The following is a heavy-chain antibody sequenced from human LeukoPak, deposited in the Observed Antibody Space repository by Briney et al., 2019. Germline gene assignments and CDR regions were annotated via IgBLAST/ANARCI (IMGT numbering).Heavy chain of an antibody. V-gene: IGHV3-23*01. J-gene: IGHJ4*02. Sequence: GGSLRLSCAASGFTFSSYAMSWVRQAPGKGLEWVSAISGSGGSTYYADSVKGRFTISRDNSKNTLYLQMNSLKTEDTAVYFCTTLYKRWPPYYFDFWGQGTLVTVSS. CDR3: TTLYKRWPPYYFDF. CDR2: ISGSGGST. D-gene: IGHD5-24*01. CDR1: GFTFSSYA.